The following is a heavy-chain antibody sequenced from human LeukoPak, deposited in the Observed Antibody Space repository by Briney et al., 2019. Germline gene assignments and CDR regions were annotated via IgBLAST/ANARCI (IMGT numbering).Heavy chain of an antibody. Sequence: PGGSLRLSCAASGFPYSSYAMSWVRQAPGKGLQWVSAISGSGGNTYYADSVKGRFTISRDNSKNTLYLQMNSLRAEDTAVYYCAKDGRAVYYYDGSGYSPFDYWGQGTLVTVSS. CDR1: GFPYSSYA. CDR3: AKDGRAVYYYDGSGYSPFDY. V-gene: IGHV3-23*01. J-gene: IGHJ4*02. CDR2: ISGSGGNT. D-gene: IGHD3-22*01.